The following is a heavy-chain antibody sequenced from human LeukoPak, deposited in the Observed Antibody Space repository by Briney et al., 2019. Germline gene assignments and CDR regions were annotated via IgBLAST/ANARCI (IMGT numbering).Heavy chain of an antibody. CDR3: ARDATVGSAYFDL. CDR2: IHQDGGEK. J-gene: IGHJ4*02. Sequence: PGGSLRLSCTASGFTFSHYWMTWVRQAPGKGLEWVANIHQDGGEKHYVDSVKGRFTISRDNSKHMLFLEMHSLRPDDTALYFCARDATVGSAYFDLWGQGALVTVSS. D-gene: IGHD2-15*01. CDR1: GFTFSHYW. V-gene: IGHV3-7*01.